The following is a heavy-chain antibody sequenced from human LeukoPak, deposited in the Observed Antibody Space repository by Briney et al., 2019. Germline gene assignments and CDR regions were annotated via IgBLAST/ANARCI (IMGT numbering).Heavy chain of an antibody. CDR1: GFTVSSNY. CDR2: IYSGGTT. CDR3: ARGLTTGWFDP. Sequence: PGGCLRLSCAASGFTVSSNYMSWVRQAPGKGLEWVSVIYSGGTTYYADSVKGRFTISRDNSKNTLYLQMNSLRAEDTAVYYCARGLTTGWFDPWGQGTLVTVSS. V-gene: IGHV3-66*01. D-gene: IGHD4-17*01. J-gene: IGHJ5*02.